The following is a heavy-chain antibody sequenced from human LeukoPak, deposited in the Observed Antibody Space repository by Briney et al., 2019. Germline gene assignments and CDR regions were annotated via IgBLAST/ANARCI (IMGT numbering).Heavy chain of an antibody. J-gene: IGHJ4*02. CDR1: GYTLTELS. V-gene: IGHV1-24*01. CDR3: ATGLISYGSGSYSGICSGY. D-gene: IGHD3-10*01. CDR2: FDPEDGET. Sequence: ASVKVSCKVSGYTLTELSMHWVRQAPGKGLEWMGGFDPEDGETIYAQKFQGRVTMTEDTSTDTAYMELSSLRSEDTAVYYCATGLISYGSGSYSGICSGYWGQGTLVTVSS.